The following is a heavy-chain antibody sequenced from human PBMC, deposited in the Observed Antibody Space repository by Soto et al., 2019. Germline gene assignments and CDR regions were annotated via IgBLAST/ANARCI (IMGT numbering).Heavy chain of an antibody. CDR1: GLTFSRFA. CDR2: IYGSGAIT. V-gene: IGHV3-23*01. Sequence: EVQVLQSGGGLVQPGGSLRLSCAASGLTFSRFAMSWVRQAPGKGIEWVATIYGSGAITNYADSVRGRFTISRDNSKDTMYLQLNPLRVEDTAVYYGAKDKGPGSYTDWCFDVWGRGTLVTVSS. D-gene: IGHD3-10*01. CDR3: AKDKGPGSYTDWCFDV. J-gene: IGHJ2*01.